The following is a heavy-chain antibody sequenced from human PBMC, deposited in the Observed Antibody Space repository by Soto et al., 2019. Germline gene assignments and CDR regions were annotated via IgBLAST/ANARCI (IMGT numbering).Heavy chain of an antibody. D-gene: IGHD5-18*01. J-gene: IGHJ4*02. CDR3: ARIPRYSFRTSDDLDS. CDR2: ITPIYPTT. CDR1: GGTFYTYT. Sequence: QVHLVQSGAEVRKPGSSVQVSCKASGGTFYTYTFSWVRQAPGQGLEWMGSITPIYPTTNYAEKFQGRLTVTADGSTNTAYMELNSLTSDDTVVYYCARIPRYSFRTSDDLDSWGQGTLVTVSS. V-gene: IGHV1-69*15.